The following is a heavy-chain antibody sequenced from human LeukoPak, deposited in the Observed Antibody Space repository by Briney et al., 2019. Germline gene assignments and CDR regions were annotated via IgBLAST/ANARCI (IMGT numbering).Heavy chain of an antibody. CDR2: MNPNSGNT. D-gene: IGHD5-12*01. Sequence: ASVKVSCKASGYTFTSYDINWVRQATGQGLEWMGWMNPNSGNTGYAQKFQGRVTMTRNTSISTANMELSSLRSEDTAVYYCARSSGYVAYYYYGMDVWGRGTTVTVSS. J-gene: IGHJ6*02. V-gene: IGHV1-8*01. CDR1: GYTFTSYD. CDR3: ARSSGYVAYYYYGMDV.